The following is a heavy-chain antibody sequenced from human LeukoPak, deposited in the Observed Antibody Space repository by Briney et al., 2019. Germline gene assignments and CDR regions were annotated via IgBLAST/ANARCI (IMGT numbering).Heavy chain of an antibody. CDR2: ISYDGSKE. Sequence: GGSLRLSCAASGFSFTYYGMHWVRQAPGKGLEWVALISYDGSKEYYADSVKGQFTISRDNSKNTLYLQMNSLRGEDTAVYFCATGDSGSGSYYFDYWGQGALVIVSS. CDR3: ATGDSGSGSYYFDY. V-gene: IGHV3-30*03. CDR1: GFSFTYYG. D-gene: IGHD3-10*01. J-gene: IGHJ4*02.